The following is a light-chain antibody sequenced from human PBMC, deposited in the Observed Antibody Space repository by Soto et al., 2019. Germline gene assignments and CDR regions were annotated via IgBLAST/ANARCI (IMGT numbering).Light chain of an antibody. J-gene: IGLJ1*01. CDR1: SSDVGGYDY. CDR3: SSYTSSSTLVV. CDR2: DVS. V-gene: IGLV2-14*01. Sequence: QSVLTQPASVSGSPVQSITISCTGTSSDVGGYDYVSWYQQHPGKAPKLMIYDVSNRPPGVSNRFSGSKSGNTASLTISGLQAEDEADYYCSSYTSSSTLVVFGTGTKVTVL.